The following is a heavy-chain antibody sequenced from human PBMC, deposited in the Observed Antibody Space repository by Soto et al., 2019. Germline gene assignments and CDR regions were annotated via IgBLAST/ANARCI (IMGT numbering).Heavy chain of an antibody. CDR3: ARSQGSSTSLELYYYYYYGMDV. V-gene: IGHV1-69*01. D-gene: IGHD2-2*01. CDR1: GGTFSSYA. Sequence: QVQLVQSGAEVKKPGSSVKVSCKASGGTFSSYAISWVRQAPGQGLEWMGGIIPISGTANYAQKFQGRVTIPADESTSTAYMELSSLRSEDTAVYYCARSQGSSTSLELYYYYYYGMDVWGQGTTVTVSS. J-gene: IGHJ6*02. CDR2: IIPISGTA.